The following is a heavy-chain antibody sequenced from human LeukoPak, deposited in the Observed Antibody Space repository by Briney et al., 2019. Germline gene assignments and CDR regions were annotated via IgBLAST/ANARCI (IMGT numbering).Heavy chain of an antibody. D-gene: IGHD3-16*02. CDR3: ARQGSSDYDYVWGSYRPRPLGPVLN. V-gene: IGHV5-51*01. J-gene: IGHJ4*02. CDR2: IYPGDSDT. Sequence: GEPLKISRKGSGYSFTSYWIGWVRQMPGKGLEWMGIIYPGDSDTRYSPSFQGQVTISADKSISTAYLQWSSLKASDTAMYYCARQGSSDYDYVWGSYRPRPLGPVLNWGQGTLVTVSS. CDR1: GYSFTSYW.